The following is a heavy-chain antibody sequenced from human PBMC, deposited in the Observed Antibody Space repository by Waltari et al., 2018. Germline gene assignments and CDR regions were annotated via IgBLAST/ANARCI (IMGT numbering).Heavy chain of an antibody. V-gene: IGHV4-39*07. D-gene: IGHD2-2*01. J-gene: IGHJ4*02. CDR2: IYYSGST. CDR1: GGSISSSSYY. CDR3: AREKTRKDCSSTSCYPIDY. Sequence: QLQLQESGPGLVKPSETLSLTCPVSGGSISSSSYYWGWIRQPPGKGLEWIGSIYYSGSTYYNPSLKSRVTISVDTSKNQFALKLSSVTAADTAVYYCAREKTRKDCSSTSCYPIDYWGQGTLVTVSS.